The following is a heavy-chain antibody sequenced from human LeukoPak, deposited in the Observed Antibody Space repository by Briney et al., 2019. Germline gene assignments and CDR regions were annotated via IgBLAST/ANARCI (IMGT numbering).Heavy chain of an antibody. Sequence: GGSLRLSCAASRFTFSSYTMHWVRQAPGKGLEWVAIISYDGSSKYYADSVKGRFTLSRDNSKNMLYLQMNSLRADDTAVYYCARESLGGSWFDYWGQGTLVTVSS. V-gene: IGHV3-30*04. CDR1: RFTFSSYT. CDR2: ISYDGSSK. CDR3: ARESLGGSWFDY. J-gene: IGHJ4*02. D-gene: IGHD6-13*01.